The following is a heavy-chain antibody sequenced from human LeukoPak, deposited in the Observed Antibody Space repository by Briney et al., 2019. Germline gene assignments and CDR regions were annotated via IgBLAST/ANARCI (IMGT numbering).Heavy chain of an antibody. CDR3: ALGYCSGGSCYHHAFDI. V-gene: IGHV3-21*01. CDR2: ISSSSSYI. J-gene: IGHJ3*02. CDR1: GFTFSSYS. D-gene: IGHD2-15*01. Sequence: PGGSLRLSCAASGFTFSSYSMNWVRQAPGKGLEWVSSISSSSSYIYYADSVKGRFTISRDNAKNSLYLQMNSLRAEDTAVYYRALGYCSGGSCYHHAFDIWGQGTMVTVSS.